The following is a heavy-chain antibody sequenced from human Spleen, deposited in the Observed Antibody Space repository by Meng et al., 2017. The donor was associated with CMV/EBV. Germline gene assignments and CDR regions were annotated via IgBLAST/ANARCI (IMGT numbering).Heavy chain of an antibody. CDR2: IYWNDDK. D-gene: IGHD3-3*01. V-gene: IGHV2-5*01. CDR1: GFSLRTSGVG. J-gene: IGHJ4*02. Sequence: SGPTLVKPTQTHTLTCTFSGFSLRTSGVGVGWIRQSPGKAPECLALIYWNDDKFSSPSLNTRLTITKDTSKNRVVLSMTNLDPVDTATYYCARSTRQYDFRTGYYPRFDYWGQGKLVTVSS. CDR3: ARSTRQYDFRTGYYPRFDY.